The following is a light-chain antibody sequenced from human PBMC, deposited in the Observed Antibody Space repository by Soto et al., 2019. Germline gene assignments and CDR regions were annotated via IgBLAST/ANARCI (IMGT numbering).Light chain of an antibody. CDR3: QQYNSYSPLT. CDR1: QSISSW. CDR2: KAS. V-gene: IGKV1-5*03. Sequence: DIQMTQSPSTLSASVGDRVTIPCRASQSISSWLAWYQQKPGKATKLLIYKASSLESGVPSRFSGSGSGTEFTLTISSLQPDDFATYYCQQYNSYSPLTFGGGTKVDIK. J-gene: IGKJ4*01.